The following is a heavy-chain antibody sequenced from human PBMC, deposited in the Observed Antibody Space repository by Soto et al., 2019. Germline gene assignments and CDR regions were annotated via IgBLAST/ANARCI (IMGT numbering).Heavy chain of an antibody. J-gene: IGHJ3*02. V-gene: IGHV3-48*01. D-gene: IGHD6-6*01. Sequence: GESLKISCAASGFTFSSYSMNWVRQAPGKGLEWVSYISSSSSTIYYADSVKGRFTISRDNAKNSLYLQMNSLRAEDTAVYYCASYSSSSSPAFDIWGQGTMVTVSS. CDR1: GFTFSSYS. CDR2: ISSSSSTI. CDR3: ASYSSSSSPAFDI.